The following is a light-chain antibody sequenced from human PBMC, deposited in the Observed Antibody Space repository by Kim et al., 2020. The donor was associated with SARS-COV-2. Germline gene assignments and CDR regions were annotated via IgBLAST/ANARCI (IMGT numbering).Light chain of an antibody. CDR1: NIGSKN. CDR2: RDS. V-gene: IGLV3-9*01. CDR3: QVWDSSTVV. Sequence: VALGQTARITCGGNNIGSKNVHWYQQKPGQAPVLVIYRDSNRPSGIPERFSGSNSGNTATLTISRAQAGDETDYYCQVWDSSTVVFGGGTQLTVL. J-gene: IGLJ3*02.